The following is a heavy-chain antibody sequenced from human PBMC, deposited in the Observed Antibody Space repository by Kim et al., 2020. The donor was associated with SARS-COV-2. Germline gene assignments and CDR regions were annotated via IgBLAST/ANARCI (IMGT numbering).Heavy chain of an antibody. D-gene: IGHD2-2*02. CDR2: ISASGDGT. V-gene: IGHV3-23*01. CDR3: AKGDCSSTSCYTTDY. Sequence: GGSLRLSCAASGFTFGSYAMSWVRQAPGKWLEWVSIISASGDGTYYADSVRGRFTLSRDNSMNTLYLQMNSLRAEDTAIYYCAKGDCSSTSCYTTDYWGRGTLVTASS. CDR1: GFTFGSYA. J-gene: IGHJ4*02.